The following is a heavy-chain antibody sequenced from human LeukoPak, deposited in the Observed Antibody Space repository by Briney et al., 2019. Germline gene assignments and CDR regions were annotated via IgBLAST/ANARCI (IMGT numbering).Heavy chain of an antibody. J-gene: IGHJ3*02. Sequence: GESLKISCKGSGYSFTSYWIGWVRQMPGKGLEWMGIIYPGDSDTRYSPSFQGQVAISADKSISTAYLQWSSLKASDTAMYYCARLPGYNVGERAFDIWGQGTMVTVSS. D-gene: IGHD5-24*01. CDR2: IYPGDSDT. V-gene: IGHV5-51*01. CDR3: ARLPGYNVGERAFDI. CDR1: GYSFTSYW.